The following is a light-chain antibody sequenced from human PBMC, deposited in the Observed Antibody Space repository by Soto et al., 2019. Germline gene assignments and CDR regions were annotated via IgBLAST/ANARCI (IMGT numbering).Light chain of an antibody. J-gene: IGKJ1*01. V-gene: IGKV3-20*01. CDR3: QQFRT. CDR1: QSVISSY. Sequence: EMVLTQSPGTLSLAPGERATLACRASQSVISSYLSWYQQKPGQDPRLLIYGASSRATGIPDRFSGSGSGTDFTLTISRLEPEDFAVYYCQQFRTFGQGTKVEIK. CDR2: GAS.